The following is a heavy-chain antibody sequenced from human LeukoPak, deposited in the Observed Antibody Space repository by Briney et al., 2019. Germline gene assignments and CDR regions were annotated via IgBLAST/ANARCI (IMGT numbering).Heavy chain of an antibody. V-gene: IGHV3-23*01. D-gene: IGHD4-23*01. CDR1: GFTFSSYA. J-gene: IGHJ4*02. CDR3: AEWPHGGPSFDY. CDR2: ISGSGGST. Sequence: TRGSLRLSCAASGFTFSSYAMSWVRQAPGKGLEWVSAISGSGGSTYYADSVKGRFTISRDNSKNTLYLQMNSLRAEDTAVYYCAEWPHGGPSFDYWGQGTLVTVSS.